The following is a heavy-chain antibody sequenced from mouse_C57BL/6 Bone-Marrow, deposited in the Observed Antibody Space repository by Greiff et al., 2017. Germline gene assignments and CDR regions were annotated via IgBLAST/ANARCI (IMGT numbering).Heavy chain of an antibody. Sequence: QVQLQQPGAELVRPGSSVKLSCKASGYTFTSYWMDWVKQRPGQGLEWIGNIYPSDSETHYNQKFKDKATLTVDKSSSTAYMQLSSLTSEDSAVYYGARLGYSNLYYFDYWGQGTTLTVSS. J-gene: IGHJ2*01. CDR3: ARLGYSNLYYFDY. CDR2: IYPSDSET. D-gene: IGHD2-5*01. V-gene: IGHV1-61*01. CDR1: GYTFTSYW.